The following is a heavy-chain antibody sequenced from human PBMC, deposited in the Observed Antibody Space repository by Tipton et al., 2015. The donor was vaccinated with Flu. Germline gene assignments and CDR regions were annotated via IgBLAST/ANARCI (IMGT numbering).Heavy chain of an antibody. Sequence: TLSLTCSVSGGSIGSYYWGWIRQAPGEGLEWIGQVYYSGNTDYNPSLKSRVSISVDTSNNQFSLDLRSVTAADTAIYYCARARFWIGFPDYWGQGTLVTVS. V-gene: IGHV4-59*01. CDR1: GGSIGSYY. J-gene: IGHJ4*02. CDR2: VYYSGNT. D-gene: IGHD3-3*01. CDR3: ARARFWIGFPDY.